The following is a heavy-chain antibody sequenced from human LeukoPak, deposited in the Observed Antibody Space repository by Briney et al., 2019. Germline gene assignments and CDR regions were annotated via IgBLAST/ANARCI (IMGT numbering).Heavy chain of an antibody. V-gene: IGHV1-46*01. Sequence: ASVKVSCKASGYTFTSYYMHWGRQAPGQGLELMGIINTSGGGTSYAQTFQDRVTMTRDTSTSTVYMELSSLRSEDTAVYYCARGSRGYSGYDLFDYWGQGTLVTVSS. CDR3: ARGSRGYSGYDLFDY. CDR1: GYTFTSYY. J-gene: IGHJ4*02. CDR2: INTSGGGT. D-gene: IGHD5-12*01.